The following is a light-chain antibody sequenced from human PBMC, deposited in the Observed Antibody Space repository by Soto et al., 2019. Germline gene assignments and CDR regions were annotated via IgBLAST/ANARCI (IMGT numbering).Light chain of an antibody. J-gene: IGKJ5*01. CDR1: QSVSSH. CDR2: DAS. CDR3: QQRSNWIT. Sequence: EIVLTQSPATLSLSPGERATLSCRASQSVSSHLAWYQQTPGQAPRLFIYDASNRATGIPARFSGSGSGTDFTLTISSLEPEEVAVYDRQQRSNWITFGQGTRLE. V-gene: IGKV3-11*01.